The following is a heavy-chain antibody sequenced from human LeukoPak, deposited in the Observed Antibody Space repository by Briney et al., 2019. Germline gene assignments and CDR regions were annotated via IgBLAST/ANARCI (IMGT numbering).Heavy chain of an antibody. V-gene: IGHV4-30-4*01. Sequence: SETLSLTCTVSGGSISSDDYYWSWIRQPPGKGLEWIGHITYSGSTDYSPSLRSRVTMSVDTSKSQFSLKLNSVTAAETAMYFCARGGVGGYDYFDSWGQGTLVAVSS. J-gene: IGHJ4*02. CDR1: GGSISSDDYY. D-gene: IGHD5-12*01. CDR3: ARGGVGGYDYFDS. CDR2: ITYSGST.